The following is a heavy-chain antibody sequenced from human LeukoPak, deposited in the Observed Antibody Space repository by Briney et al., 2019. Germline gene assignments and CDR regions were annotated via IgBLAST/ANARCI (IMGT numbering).Heavy chain of an antibody. CDR2: ISAYNGNT. J-gene: IGHJ6*03. V-gene: IGHV1-18*01. D-gene: IGHD3-22*01. Sequence: ASVKVSCKASGYTFTSYGISWVRQAPGQGLEWMGWISAYNGNTNYAQKLQGRVTMTTDTSTSTAYMELRSLRSDDTAAYYCARGSYYDSSGYYSFYYYYYYMDVWGKGTTVTVSS. CDR1: GYTFTSYG. CDR3: ARGSYYDSSGYYSFYYYYYYMDV.